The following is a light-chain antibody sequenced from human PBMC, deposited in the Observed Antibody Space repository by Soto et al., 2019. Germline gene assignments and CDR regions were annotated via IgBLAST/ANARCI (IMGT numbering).Light chain of an antibody. CDR3: QHYGNEGT. Sequence: EIVLTQSPGTMSLSPGERDTLSCRASQSISSSHLAWYQKKPDQTPRLLIYGASNRATGIPGRFSGSGSGTDFTLTISRLEPEDFAVYFCQHYGNEGTFGPGTQVDLK. CDR1: QSISSSH. V-gene: IGKV3-20*01. J-gene: IGKJ3*01. CDR2: GAS.